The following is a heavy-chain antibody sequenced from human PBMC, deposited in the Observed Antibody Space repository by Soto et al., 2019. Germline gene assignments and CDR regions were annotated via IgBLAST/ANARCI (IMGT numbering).Heavy chain of an antibody. CDR2: ILPLSGTT. J-gene: IGHJ6*02. D-gene: IGHD3-16*02. CDR3: ARANPTKYYDYVWGDYRRGGMDV. V-gene: IGHV1-69*06. CDR1: GGTFSAYA. Sequence: QLQLVQSGAEVKKPGSSVKVSCKASGGTFSAYAISWVRQAPGQGLEWMGGILPLSGTTNYTQRFQGRVTISADKSTSTAYMELSSLRSEDTAVYYCARANPTKYYDYVWGDYRRGGMDVWRQGTTVTVSS.